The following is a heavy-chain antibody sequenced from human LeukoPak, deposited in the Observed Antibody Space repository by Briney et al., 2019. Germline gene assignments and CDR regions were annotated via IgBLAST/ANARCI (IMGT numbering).Heavy chain of an antibody. CDR3: ARAEMATNHFDY. CDR1: GGSISSGGYY. Sequence: SETLFLTCTVSGGSISSGGYYWSWIRQHPGKGLKWIGYIYYSGSTYYNPSLKSRVTISVDTSKNQFSLKLSSVTAADTAVYYCARAEMATNHFDYWGQGTLVTVSS. V-gene: IGHV4-31*03. CDR2: IYYSGST. D-gene: IGHD5-24*01. J-gene: IGHJ4*02.